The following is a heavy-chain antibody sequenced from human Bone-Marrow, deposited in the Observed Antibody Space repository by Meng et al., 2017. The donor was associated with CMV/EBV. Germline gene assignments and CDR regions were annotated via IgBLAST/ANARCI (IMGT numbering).Heavy chain of an antibody. Sequence: GESLKISCAASGFTFSSYSMNWVRQAPGKGLEWVSYISSSSSTIYYADSVKGRFTISRDNSKNTLYLQMNSLRAEDTAVYYCAKDLGDYSNYEWVYYYYYYGMDVWGQGTTVTVSS. J-gene: IGHJ6*02. CDR3: AKDLGDYSNYEWVYYYYYYGMDV. CDR2: ISSSSSTI. D-gene: IGHD4-11*01. V-gene: IGHV3-48*01. CDR1: GFTFSSYS.